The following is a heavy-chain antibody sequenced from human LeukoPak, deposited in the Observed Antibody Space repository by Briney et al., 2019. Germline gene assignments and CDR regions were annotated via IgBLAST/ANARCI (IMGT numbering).Heavy chain of an antibody. CDR3: ARGGVTAIRSDAFDI. V-gene: IGHV3-21*01. CDR2: LTTDSEYI. D-gene: IGHD2-21*02. CDR1: GFSFSTYD. J-gene: IGHJ3*02. Sequence: PGGSLRLSCAASGFSFSTYDMNWVRQAPGKGLEWVSPLTTDSEYIYYANSVKGRFTVSRDNAKNSLFLEMNSLRAEDTAVYYCARGGVTAIRSDAFDIWGQGTMVTVSS.